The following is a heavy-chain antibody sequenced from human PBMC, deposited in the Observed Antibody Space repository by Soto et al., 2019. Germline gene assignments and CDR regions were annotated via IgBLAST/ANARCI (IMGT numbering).Heavy chain of an antibody. J-gene: IGHJ6*02. CDR2: INQSGST. CDR3: AGGRGVRGTIVATYYYYGVDV. D-gene: IGHD3-10*01. Sequence: QVQLQQWGVGLLKPSETLSLTCAVYGGSFSAYYWNWIRQPPGKGLEWIGEINQSGSTNYNPSLKRRVTISADTSKKQFSLKLSSVTAADTAVYYCAGGRGVRGTIVATYYYYGVDVWGQGTTVTVSS. V-gene: IGHV4-34*01. CDR1: GGSFSAYY.